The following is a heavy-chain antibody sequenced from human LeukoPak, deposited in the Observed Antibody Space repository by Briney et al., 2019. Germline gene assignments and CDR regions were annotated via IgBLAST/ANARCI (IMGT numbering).Heavy chain of an antibody. D-gene: IGHD1-26*01. CDR1: GGSISSYY. CDR2: IYYSGST. CDR3: ARGEMEGATTNYYYYYGMDV. V-gene: IGHV4-59*01. Sequence: SETLSLTCTVSGGSISSYYWSWIRQPPGKGLEWIGYIYYSGSTNYNPFLKSRATISVDTSKNQFSLKLSSVTAADTAVYYCARGEMEGATTNYYYYYGMDVWGQGTTVTVSS. J-gene: IGHJ6*02.